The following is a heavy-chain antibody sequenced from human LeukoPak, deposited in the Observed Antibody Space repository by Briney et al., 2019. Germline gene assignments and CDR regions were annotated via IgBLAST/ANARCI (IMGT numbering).Heavy chain of an antibody. D-gene: IGHD2-2*01. CDR1: GFMFNSYA. V-gene: IGHV3-23*01. J-gene: IGHJ4*02. CDR3: AKDSQGYERPIEY. Sequence: GGSLSLSCAASGFMFNSYAMNWVRQAPGKGLEWVSAISGSGRNTYYADSVKGRFTVSRDNSKNTLYLQMNSLRAEDTAMYYCAKDSQGYERPIEYWGQGTLATVSS. CDR2: ISGSGRNT.